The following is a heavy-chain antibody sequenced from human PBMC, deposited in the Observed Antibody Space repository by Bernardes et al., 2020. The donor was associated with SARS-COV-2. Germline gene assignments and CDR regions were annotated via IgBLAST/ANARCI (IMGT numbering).Heavy chain of an antibody. V-gene: IGHV3-43*01. Sequence: GGSLILSCAASGFSFEDYTMHWVRQVPGKGLEWVSLVSWDGSTTNYADSVKGRFIISRDSSRNTLHLQMNSLRKEDTALYYCATERQSLTIFGVGHDAFDFWGQGTMVTVSS. CDR1: GFSFEDYT. J-gene: IGHJ3*01. CDR2: VSWDGSTT. CDR3: ATERQSLTIFGVGHDAFDF. D-gene: IGHD3-3*01.